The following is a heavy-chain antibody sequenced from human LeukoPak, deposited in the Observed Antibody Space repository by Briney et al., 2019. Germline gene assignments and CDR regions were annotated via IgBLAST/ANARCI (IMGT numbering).Heavy chain of an antibody. CDR2: INPNSGGT. CDR3: ARLASGSYYSAYNWFDP. D-gene: IGHD1-26*01. J-gene: IGHJ5*02. V-gene: IGHV1-2*02. CDR1: GYTFTGYY. Sequence: ASVKVSCKASGYTFTGYYMHWVRQAPGQGLEWMGWINPNSGGTNYAQKFQGRVTITRDTSISTAYMELSRLRSDDTAVYYCARLASGSYYSAYNWFDPWGQGTLVTVSS.